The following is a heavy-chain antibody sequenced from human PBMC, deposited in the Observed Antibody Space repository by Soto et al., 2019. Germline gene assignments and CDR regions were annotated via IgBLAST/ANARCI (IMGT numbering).Heavy chain of an antibody. CDR2: ISPRSGGT. CDR1: GYTFIDYY. Sequence: ASVKVSCKTSGYTFIDYYMHWVRQAPGQGFEWMGRISPRSGGTNYAQKFQGRVTMTWDTSLNTAYMELSSLISEDTAVYYCARPPGYISDWYYFDLWGQGTLVTVSS. J-gene: IGHJ4*02. V-gene: IGHV1-2*02. D-gene: IGHD3-9*01. CDR3: ARPPGYISDWYYFDL.